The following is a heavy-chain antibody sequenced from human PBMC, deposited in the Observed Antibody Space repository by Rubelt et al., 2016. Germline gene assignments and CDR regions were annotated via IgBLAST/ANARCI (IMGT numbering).Heavy chain of an antibody. D-gene: IGHD3-10*01. CDR1: AFTFSTFG. Sequence: VPLVESGGGVVQPGRSLRPSCAASAFTFSTFGMHWVRQAPGKGLEWVGRIKKKTDGWENDQAAHVKGRLTHSRDESKNTLYLPMNSLNTDDTAIYYCARDLSGYGWFHHWGQGTLVTVSS. J-gene: IGHJ1*01. CDR3: ARDLSGYGWFHH. CDR2: IKKKTDGWEN. V-gene: IGHV3-15*07.